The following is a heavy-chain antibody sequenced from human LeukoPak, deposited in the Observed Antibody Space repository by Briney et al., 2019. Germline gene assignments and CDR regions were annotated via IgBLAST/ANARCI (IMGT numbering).Heavy chain of an antibody. CDR1: GGSISSGDYY. V-gene: IGHV4-30-4*01. D-gene: IGHD2-15*01. J-gene: IGHJ4*02. Sequence: SETLSLTCTVSGGSISSGDYYWSWIRQPPGKGLEWIGYIYYSGSTYYNPSLKSRVTISVDASKNQFSLKLSSVTAADTAMYYCARDRFIVLWGQGTLVTVSS. CDR3: ARDRFIVL. CDR2: IYYSGST.